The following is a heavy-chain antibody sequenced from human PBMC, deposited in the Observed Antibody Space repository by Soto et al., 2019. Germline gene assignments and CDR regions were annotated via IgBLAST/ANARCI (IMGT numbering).Heavy chain of an antibody. Sequence: EVQLLESGGGLVQPGGSLRLSCAASGFTFSGYAMSWVRQAPGKGLEWVSGISGSGSSTLYSDSVKGRFTISRDSSKNSLYLQMNNLRAEDTAVYYCAKATYYEFWSGSGPSDSWGQGTLVTVYS. J-gene: IGHJ4*02. CDR3: AKATYYEFWSGSGPSDS. V-gene: IGHV3-23*01. CDR1: GFTFSGYA. CDR2: ISGSGSST. D-gene: IGHD3-3*01.